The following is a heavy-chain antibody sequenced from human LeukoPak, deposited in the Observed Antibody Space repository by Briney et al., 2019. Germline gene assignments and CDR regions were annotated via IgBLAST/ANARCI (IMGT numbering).Heavy chain of an antibody. CDR1: GGSFSGYY. Sequence: PSETLSLTCAVYGGSFSGYYWSWIRQPPGKGLEWIGEINHRRSTNYNPSLKSRVTISVDTSKNQFSLKLHSVTAADTAVYYCARVPRSSSSVDYWGQGTLVTVSS. D-gene: IGHD6-6*01. V-gene: IGHV4-34*01. CDR2: INHRRST. CDR3: ARVPRSSSSVDY. J-gene: IGHJ4*02.